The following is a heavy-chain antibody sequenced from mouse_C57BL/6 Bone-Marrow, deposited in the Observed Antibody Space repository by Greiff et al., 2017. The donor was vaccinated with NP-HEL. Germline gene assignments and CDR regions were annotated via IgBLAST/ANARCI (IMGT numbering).Heavy chain of an antibody. D-gene: IGHD4-1*01. CDR1: GFTFSDYY. Sequence: EVQLVESEGGLVQPGSSMKLSCTASGFTFSDYYMAWVRQVPEKGLEWVANINYDGSSTYYLDSLKSRFIISRENAKNILYLQMSSLKSEDTATYYCARDRNWAFDYWGQGTTLTVSS. J-gene: IGHJ2*01. V-gene: IGHV5-16*01. CDR3: ARDRNWAFDY. CDR2: INYDGSST.